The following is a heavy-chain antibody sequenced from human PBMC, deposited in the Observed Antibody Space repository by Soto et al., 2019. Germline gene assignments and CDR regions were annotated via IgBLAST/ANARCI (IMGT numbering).Heavy chain of an antibody. CDR1: GFALSTSGMC. Sequence: GPTLENPTQTLTLTCTFSGFALSTSGMCVSWIRQPPGKALEWLARIDWDDDKYYSTSLNTRLTISKDTSKNQVVLTMTNMDPVDTATYYCARIVGAPAHAFDIWGQGTMVTVSS. V-gene: IGHV2-70*11. J-gene: IGHJ3*02. CDR3: ARIVGAPAHAFDI. CDR2: IDWDDDK. D-gene: IGHD1-26*01.